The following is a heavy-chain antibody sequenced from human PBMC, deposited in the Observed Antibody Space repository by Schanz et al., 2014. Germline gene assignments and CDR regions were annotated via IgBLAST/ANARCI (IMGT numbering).Heavy chain of an antibody. D-gene: IGHD2-15*01. CDR3: ARDFLLEHLGYSHYYYALDI. J-gene: IGHJ6*02. CDR2: ISSSSSTR. CDR1: GFTFSSYS. Sequence: EVQLVESGGGLVQPGGSLRLSCAASGFTFSSYSMNWVRQAPGKGLEWVSYISSSSSTRYYADSVKGRFTISRDNAKNSLFLQMNSLRAEDTAVYYCARDFLLEHLGYSHYYYALDIWGQGTTVTVSS. V-gene: IGHV3-48*01.